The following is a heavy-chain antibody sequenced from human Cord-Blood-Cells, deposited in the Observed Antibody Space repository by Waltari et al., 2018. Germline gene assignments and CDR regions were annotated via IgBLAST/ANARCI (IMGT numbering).Heavy chain of an antibody. CDR1: GGTFSSYA. CDR2: IIPIFGTA. CDR3: ARAADSSSWYYYYGMDV. D-gene: IGHD6-13*01. V-gene: IGHV1-69*06. Sequence: QVQLVQSGAEVKKPGSSVKVSCKASGGTFSSYAISWVRPAPGQGLEWMGGIIPIFGTANYAQKFQGRVTITADKSTSTAYMELSSLRSEDTAVYYCARAADSSSWYYYYGMDVWGQGTTVTVSS. J-gene: IGHJ6*02.